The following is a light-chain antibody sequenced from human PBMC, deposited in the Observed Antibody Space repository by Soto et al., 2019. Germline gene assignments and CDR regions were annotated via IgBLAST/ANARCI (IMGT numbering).Light chain of an antibody. V-gene: IGLV2-23*01. CDR1: SRDVGSYNL. CDR2: EGS. Sequence: QSALTQPASVSGSPGQSIAISCTGTSRDVGSYNLVSWYQQHPGKAPKVMIYEGSKRPSGVSDRFSGSKSGNTASLTISGLQADDEADYYCCSYAGGSTHVFGTGTKLTVL. CDR3: CSYAGGSTHV. J-gene: IGLJ1*01.